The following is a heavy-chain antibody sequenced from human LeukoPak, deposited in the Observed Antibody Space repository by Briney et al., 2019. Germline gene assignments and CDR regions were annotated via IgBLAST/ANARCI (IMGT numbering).Heavy chain of an antibody. CDR1: GGSFSDYD. J-gene: IGHJ4*02. D-gene: IGHD3-22*01. CDR3: MMVTAVEFYFDS. CDR2: INHSGNT. Sequence: SETLSLTCAVYGGSFSDYDWTWIRQPPGKGLEWIGEINHSGNTKYNPSLKSRVTISLDTSKNQFSLNLNSARGKGGISMILMMVTAVEFYFDSWGQGTLVTVSS. V-gene: IGHV4-34*01.